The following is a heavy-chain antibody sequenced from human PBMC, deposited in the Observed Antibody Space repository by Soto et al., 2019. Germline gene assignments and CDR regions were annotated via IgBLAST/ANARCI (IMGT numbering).Heavy chain of an antibody. Sequence: QLQLQESGPGLVKPSETLSLTCSVSGGSISTTSYYWAWIRQPPGKGLEWVGSIYYNGFTYYNPSLRSPLTISVDTSKHQFSLRLSSVTAADTALYYCARQDDFWSGYNSFDPWGQGTLVTVSS. J-gene: IGHJ5*02. V-gene: IGHV4-39*01. CDR3: ARQDDFWSGYNSFDP. CDR1: GGSISTTSYY. D-gene: IGHD3-3*01. CDR2: IYYNGFT.